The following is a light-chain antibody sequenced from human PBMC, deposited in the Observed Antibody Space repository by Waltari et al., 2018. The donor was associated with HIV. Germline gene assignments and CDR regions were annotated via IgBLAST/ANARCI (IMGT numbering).Light chain of an antibody. CDR2: LNSDGSH. CDR3: QTWATGIVV. CDR1: SGHSSYA. J-gene: IGLJ2*01. Sequence: QLVVTQSPSASASLGASVTLTCTLSSGHSSYAIAWHQQRPQKGPRYLMKLNSDGSHSKGDGIPDRFSGSSSGAERYLTISSLQSEDEADYYCQTWATGIVVFGGGTKLTVL. V-gene: IGLV4-69*01.